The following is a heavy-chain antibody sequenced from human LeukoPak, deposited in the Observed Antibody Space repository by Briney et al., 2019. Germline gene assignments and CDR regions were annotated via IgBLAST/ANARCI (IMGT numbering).Heavy chain of an antibody. CDR2: ISGSGGST. D-gene: IGHD4-17*01. J-gene: IGHJ4*02. CDR3: AKMVRGDYGVDY. CDR1: GFTFSSYA. V-gene: IGHV3-23*01. Sequence: GGSLRLSCAASGFTFSSYAMSWVRQAPGKGLEWVSAISGSGGSTYYADSVKGRFTISRDNSKNTLYLQMNSLRAEDTAVHYCAKMVRGDYGVDYWGQGTLVTVSS.